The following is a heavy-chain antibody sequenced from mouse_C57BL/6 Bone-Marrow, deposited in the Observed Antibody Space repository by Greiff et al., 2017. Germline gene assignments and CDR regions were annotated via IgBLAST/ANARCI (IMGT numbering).Heavy chain of an antibody. CDR3: ARWCSYPDWYFDV. D-gene: IGHD1-1*01. CDR1: GFTFTAYY. CDR2: IRNKANGYTT. J-gene: IGHJ1*03. Sequence: EVKLMESGGGLVQPGGSLSLSCAASGFTFTAYYMSWVRQPPGKALEWLGFIRNKANGYTTEYSASVKGRFTISRDNSQSIRYLQMNALRAEDSATYYCARWCSYPDWYFDVWGTGTTVTVSS. V-gene: IGHV7-3*01.